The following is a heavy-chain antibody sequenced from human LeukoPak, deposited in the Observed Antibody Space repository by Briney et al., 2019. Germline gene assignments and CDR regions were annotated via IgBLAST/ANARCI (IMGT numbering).Heavy chain of an antibody. D-gene: IGHD1-26*01. CDR2: INHSGST. CDR3: ARGGEGATYFDY. CDR1: GGSFSGYY. Sequence: PSETLSLTCAVYGGSFSGYYWSWIRQPPGKGLEWIGEINHSGSTNYNPSLKSRVTISVDTSKNQFSLKLSSVTAADTAVYYCARGGEGATYFDYWGQGTLVTVSS. J-gene: IGHJ4*02. V-gene: IGHV4-34*01.